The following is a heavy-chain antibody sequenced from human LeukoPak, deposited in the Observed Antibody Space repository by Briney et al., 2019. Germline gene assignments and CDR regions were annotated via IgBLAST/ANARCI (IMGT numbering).Heavy chain of an antibody. D-gene: IGHD1-26*01. J-gene: IGHJ5*02. CDR3: ERHEHSGSYSGLSSFDP. CDR1: GGSISSSGYY. V-gene: IGHV4-39*01. CDR2: IYYSGST. Sequence: SETLSLTCTVSGGSISSSGYYWGWIRQPPGKGLEWIARIYYSGSTYYNPSLKSRVTIPVDTAKNHLSLKLSSVIASHTTTYFCERHEHSGSYSGLSSFDPWGQGTLVTVSS.